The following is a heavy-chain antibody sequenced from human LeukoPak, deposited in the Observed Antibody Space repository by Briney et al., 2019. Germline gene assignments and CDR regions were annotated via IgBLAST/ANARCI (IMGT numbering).Heavy chain of an antibody. CDR1: GYTFTSYA. V-gene: IGHV1-3*01. J-gene: IGHJ4*02. D-gene: IGHD6-13*01. Sequence: ASVKVSCKASGYTFTSYAMHWVRQAPGQRLEWMGWINAGNGNTKYSQKFQGRVTITRDTSASTAYMELSSLRSEDTAVYYCARAGSSWYSFPDYWGQGTLVTVSS. CDR3: ARAGSSWYSFPDY. CDR2: INAGNGNT.